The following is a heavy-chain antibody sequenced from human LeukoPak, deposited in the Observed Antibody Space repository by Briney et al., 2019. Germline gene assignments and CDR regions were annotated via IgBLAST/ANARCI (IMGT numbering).Heavy chain of an antibody. CDR2: IYTSGST. Sequence: PSETLSLTCTVSGGSISSGSYDWSWIRQPAGKGLEWIGRIYTSGSTDYNPSLKSRVTISVDTSKNQFSLKLSSVTAADTAVYYCASYGSGSYAFDIWGQGTMVTVSS. D-gene: IGHD3-10*01. CDR3: ASYGSGSYAFDI. CDR1: GGSISSGSYD. V-gene: IGHV4-61*02. J-gene: IGHJ3*02.